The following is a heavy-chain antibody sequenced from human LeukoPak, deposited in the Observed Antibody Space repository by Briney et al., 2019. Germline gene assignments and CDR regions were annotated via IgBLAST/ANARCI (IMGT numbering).Heavy chain of an antibody. Sequence: GGSLRLSCAVSGFTFSGYNMNWVRQAPGKGLEWVSFISSSGTYIYYADSVKGRFIISRDNAKSSPYLQMNSLRVEDTAVYYCARDPGGSKPAHLDYWGQGPLVSVPS. CDR2: ISSSGTYI. V-gene: IGHV3-21*06. J-gene: IGHJ4*02. CDR3: ARDPGGSKPAHLDY. CDR1: GFTFSGYN. D-gene: IGHD1-26*01.